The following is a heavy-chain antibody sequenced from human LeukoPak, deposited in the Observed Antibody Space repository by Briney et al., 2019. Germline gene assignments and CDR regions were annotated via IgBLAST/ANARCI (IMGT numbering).Heavy chain of an antibody. CDR2: ISYHGSNK. D-gene: IGHD2-15*01. V-gene: IGHV3-30-3*01. CDR3: ARGGVVVATPHDY. CDR1: GFTFSTHA. Sequence: PGGSLRLSCAASGFTFSTHAMHWVRQAPGKGLEWVAVISYHGSNKYYADSVKGRFTISRDNSKNTLYLQMNSLRAEDTAVYYCARGGVVVATPHDYCGQGTLVTVSS. J-gene: IGHJ4*02.